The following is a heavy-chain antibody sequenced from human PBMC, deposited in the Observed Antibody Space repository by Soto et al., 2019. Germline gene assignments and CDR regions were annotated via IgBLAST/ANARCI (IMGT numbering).Heavy chain of an antibody. CDR3: VGGIAAAGGLY. J-gene: IGHJ4*02. CDR1: GGSISSYY. V-gene: IGHV4-59*08. D-gene: IGHD6-13*01. Sequence: SETLSLTCTVSGGSISSYYWSWIRQPPGKGLEWIGYIYYSGSTNYNPSLKSRVTISVDTSKNQFSLKLSSVTAADTAVYYCVGGIAAAGGLYWGQGTLVTVSS. CDR2: IYYSGST.